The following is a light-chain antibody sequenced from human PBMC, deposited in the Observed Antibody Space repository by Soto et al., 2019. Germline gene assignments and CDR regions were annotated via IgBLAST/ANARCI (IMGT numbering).Light chain of an antibody. CDR2: GAD. V-gene: IGLV7-43*01. J-gene: IGLJ2*01. CDR3: LLFYGDGLGI. CDR1: TGAVTSGHF. Sequence: QAVVTQEPSLTVSPGGTVTLTCASSTGAVTSGHFPSWFQQKPGQTPTSLIFGADKKHSWTPARFSGSLLGGKAALILSNVQPEDEADYYCLLFYGDGLGIFGGGTKLTVL.